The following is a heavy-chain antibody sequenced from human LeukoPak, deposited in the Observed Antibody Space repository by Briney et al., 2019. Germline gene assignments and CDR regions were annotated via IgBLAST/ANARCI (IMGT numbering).Heavy chain of an antibody. CDR3: ARGNPTKITPFEY. CDR2: IYHSGST. J-gene: IGHJ4*02. V-gene: IGHV4-38-2*01. Sequence: PSETLSLTCAVSGYSISSGYYWGWIRQPPGKGLEWIGSIYHSGSTYYNPSLESRVTILGDTSKNQFSLKLSSVTAADTAVYYCARGNPTKITPFEYWGQGTLVTVSS. CDR1: GYSISSGYY.